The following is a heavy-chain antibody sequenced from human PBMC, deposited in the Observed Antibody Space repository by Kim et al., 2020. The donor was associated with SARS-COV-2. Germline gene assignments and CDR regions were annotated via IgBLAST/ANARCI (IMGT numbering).Heavy chain of an antibody. CDR2: IYYSGST. V-gene: IGHV4-59*01. CDR3: ARGYGSGSYSFHFDY. CDR1: GGSISSYY. D-gene: IGHD3-10*01. J-gene: IGHJ4*02. Sequence: SETLSLTCTVSGGSISSYYWSWIRQPPGKGLEWIGYIYYSGSTNYNPSLKSRVTISVDTSKNQFSLKLSSVTAADTAVYYYARGYGSGSYSFHFDYWGQGTLVTVSS.